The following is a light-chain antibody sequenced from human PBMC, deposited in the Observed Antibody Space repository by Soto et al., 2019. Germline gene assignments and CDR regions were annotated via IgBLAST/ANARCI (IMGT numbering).Light chain of an antibody. Sequence: QSALTQPASVSGSPGQSITISCTGTSSDVGGYNYVSWYQQHPGKAPKLVIYEVSNRPSGVSNRFSGSKSGNTASLTISGITAEDEADYSCSSYTSSSTLEVFGTGTKVTVL. CDR3: SSYTSSSTLEV. CDR2: EVS. CDR1: SSDVGGYNY. V-gene: IGLV2-14*01. J-gene: IGLJ1*01.